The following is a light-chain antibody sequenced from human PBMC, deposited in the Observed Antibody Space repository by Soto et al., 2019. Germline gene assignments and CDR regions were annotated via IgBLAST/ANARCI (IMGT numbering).Light chain of an antibody. CDR2: EGS. CDR1: QSVSNW. CDR3: PQYDTYSRT. Sequence: DIQMTQSPSALSASVGDRVTITCRASQSVSNWLAWYRQKPGEAPKLLIYEGSTLERGVPSRFSGSGSGTEVTLTIRSLQPDDFAAAYCPQYDTYSRTFGQGTKVEVK. V-gene: IGKV1-5*03. J-gene: IGKJ1*01.